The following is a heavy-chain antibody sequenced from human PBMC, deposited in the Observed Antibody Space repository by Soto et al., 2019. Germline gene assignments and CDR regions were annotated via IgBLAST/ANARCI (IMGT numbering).Heavy chain of an antibody. V-gene: IGHV1-46*01. D-gene: IGHD2-8*01. Sequence: QVQLVQSGAEVKKPGASVKVSCEASGYTFTNYYINWVRQAPGQGLEWMAVINPSGGSTRYAQKFYGRVTMTRDTSTITVYMEMSSLRSEDTAVYYCAKTYGFLGVYYFDYWGKGTLVTVSS. CDR1: GYTFTNYY. J-gene: IGHJ4*02. CDR2: INPSGGST. CDR3: AKTYGFLGVYYFDY.